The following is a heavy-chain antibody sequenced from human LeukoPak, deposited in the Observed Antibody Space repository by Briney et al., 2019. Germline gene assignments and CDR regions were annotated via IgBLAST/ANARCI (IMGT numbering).Heavy chain of an antibody. D-gene: IGHD2-2*01. Sequence: GGSLRLSCTASGFAFDEHGMSWVRQAPGKGLEWVSGINWSGGNTGYADPLRGRFTIPRDNAKSSLYPQMDSLRAEDTALYYGARAPMTSPFYFDYWGQGTLVTVSS. CDR3: ARAPMTSPFYFDY. CDR2: INWSGGNT. V-gene: IGHV3-20*04. CDR1: GFAFDEHG. J-gene: IGHJ4*02.